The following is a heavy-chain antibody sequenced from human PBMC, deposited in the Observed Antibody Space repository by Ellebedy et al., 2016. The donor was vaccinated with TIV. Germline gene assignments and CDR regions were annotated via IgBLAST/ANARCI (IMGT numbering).Heavy chain of an antibody. CDR1: GGSFSGYY. CDR2: INHSGST. Sequence: SETLSLTXAVYGGSFSGYYWSWIRQPPGKGLEWIGEINHSGSTNYNPSLKSRVTISVDTSKNQFSLKLSSVTAADTAVYYCARAHTAMVSYNWFDPWGQGTLVTVSS. CDR3: ARAHTAMVSYNWFDP. D-gene: IGHD5-18*01. V-gene: IGHV4-34*01. J-gene: IGHJ5*02.